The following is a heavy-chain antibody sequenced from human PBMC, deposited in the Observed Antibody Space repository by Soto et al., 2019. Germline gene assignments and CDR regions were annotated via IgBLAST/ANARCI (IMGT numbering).Heavy chain of an antibody. J-gene: IGHJ3*02. Sequence: QLHLVQSGAVVKKPGASVTVSCSASGYPVTAYYMHWVRQAPGRGLEWMGGINPATGAAKYTQTFQGRATLTGDTSTSTVFMELSGLTSVATAVFYCARGGGVGVAGSAAFDMWGQGTLVTVSS. V-gene: IGHV1-2*02. CDR2: INPATGAA. D-gene: IGHD3-3*01. CDR1: GYPVTAYY. CDR3: ARGGGVGVAGSAAFDM.